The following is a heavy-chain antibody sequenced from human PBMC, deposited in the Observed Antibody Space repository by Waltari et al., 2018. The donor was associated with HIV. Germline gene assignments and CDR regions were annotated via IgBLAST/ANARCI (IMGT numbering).Heavy chain of an antibody. CDR3: AGDWGDPFFDY. CDR2: IDPNSGVT. D-gene: IGHD7-27*01. Sequence: QVQLVQSGAEVKKPGASVKVSCNASGYTFTGYFLHWVRQAPGQGLEWRGWIDPNSGVTMFSQKFQGRATMTRDTSINTAYMELTRLRSNDTAGYYCAGDWGDPFFDYWGQGALVTVSS. J-gene: IGHJ4*02. V-gene: IGHV1-2*02. CDR1: GYTFTGYF.